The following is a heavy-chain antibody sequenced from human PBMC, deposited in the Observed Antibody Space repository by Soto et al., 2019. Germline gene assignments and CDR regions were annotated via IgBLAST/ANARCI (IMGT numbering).Heavy chain of an antibody. CDR1: GFTFSSYA. CDR2: ISYDGSNK. J-gene: IGHJ4*02. D-gene: IGHD6-6*01. V-gene: IGHV3-30-3*01. CDR3: ARASSSVFHRVDY. Sequence: GGSLRLSCAASGFTFSSYAMHWVRQAPGKGLEWVAVISYDGSNKYYADSVKGRFTISRDNSKNTLYLQMNSLRAEDTAVYYCARASSSVFHRVDYWGQGTLVTVSS.